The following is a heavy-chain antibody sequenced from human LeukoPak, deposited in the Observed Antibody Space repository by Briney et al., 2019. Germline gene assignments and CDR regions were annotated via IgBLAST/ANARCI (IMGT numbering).Heavy chain of an antibody. CDR1: GYTFTDYY. Sequence: ASVKISCKVSGYTFTDYYMHWVQQAPGKGLEWVGLVDPEDGETIYAEKFQGRVTITADTSTDTAYMELSSLRSEDTAVYYCATSRLIVVVPAAPLDYWGQGTLVTVSS. CDR2: VDPEDGET. CDR3: ATSRLIVVVPAAPLDY. J-gene: IGHJ4*02. D-gene: IGHD2-2*01. V-gene: IGHV1-69-2*01.